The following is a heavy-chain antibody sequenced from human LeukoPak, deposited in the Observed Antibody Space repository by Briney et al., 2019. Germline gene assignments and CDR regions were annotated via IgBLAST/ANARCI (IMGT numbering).Heavy chain of an antibody. J-gene: IGHJ5*01. Sequence: PSETLPLTCTVSGGPISSGGYDWSWIRQHPGKGLEWIGYTYDSGRTYSNAFLKSRVTISVDTSKNQFSLKLSSVTAADTAVYYCAREGPGSLEWFVSWGQGTLVTVSS. CDR2: TYDSGRT. CDR1: GGPISSGGYD. CDR3: AREGPGSLEWFVS. V-gene: IGHV4-31*03.